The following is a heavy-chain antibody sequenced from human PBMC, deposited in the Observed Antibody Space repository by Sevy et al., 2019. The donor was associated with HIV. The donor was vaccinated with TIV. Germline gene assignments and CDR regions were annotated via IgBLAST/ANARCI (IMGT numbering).Heavy chain of an antibody. CDR2: IYPGSSDT. J-gene: IGHJ5*02. CDR3: AGGPLVTPVDWFDR. V-gene: IGHV5-51*01. D-gene: IGHD2-21*02. Sequence: GESLKISCRGSGYSFSSFWIGWVRQMPGKGLEYMGIIYPGSSDTRYSPSFQGQVTISVDKSISTAFLQWSRLKASDSALYYCAGGPLVTPVDWFDRWGQGTLVTVSS. CDR1: GYSFSSFW.